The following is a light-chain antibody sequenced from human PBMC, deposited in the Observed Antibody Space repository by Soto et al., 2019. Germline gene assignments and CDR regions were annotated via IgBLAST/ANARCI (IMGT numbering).Light chain of an antibody. CDR3: QQRSNWPPA. CDR1: QSVGSY. Sequence: EIVLTQSPATLSLSPGERATLSCRASQSVGSYLAWYQQKPGQAPRLLIYDASNMATGIPARVSGSGSGTDFTLTISRLEPEDFAVYYCQQRSNWPPAFVPGTKVDIK. J-gene: IGKJ3*01. CDR2: DAS. V-gene: IGKV3-11*01.